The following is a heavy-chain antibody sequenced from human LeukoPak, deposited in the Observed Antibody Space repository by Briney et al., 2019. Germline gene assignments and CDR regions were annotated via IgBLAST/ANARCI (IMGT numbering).Heavy chain of an antibody. CDR3: AKAVSSAWYNLDY. Sequence: GGSLRLSCAASGFTFSSYAMYWVRQAPGKGLEWVVVISYDGSNKYYADSVKGRFTISRDNSKNTLYLQMNSLRAEDTAMYYCAKAVSSAWYNLDYWGQGTLVTVSS. CDR2: ISYDGSNK. V-gene: IGHV3-30*18. J-gene: IGHJ4*02. CDR1: GFTFSSYA. D-gene: IGHD6-19*01.